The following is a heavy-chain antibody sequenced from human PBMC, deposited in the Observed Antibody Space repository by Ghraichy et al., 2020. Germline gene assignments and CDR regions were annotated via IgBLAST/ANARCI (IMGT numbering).Heavy chain of an antibody. CDR2: IKQDGSEK. J-gene: IGHJ4*02. D-gene: IGHD3-22*01. V-gene: IGHV3-7*03. CDR3: ARDLGLTQYYDTSGSSLDY. Sequence: GGSLRLSCAASGFTFSNYWMSWVRQAPGKGLEWVANIKQDGSEKYYVDSVKGRFTISRDNAKNSLYLQMNSLRAEDTAVYYCARDLGLTQYYDTSGSSLDYWGQGSLVIVSS. CDR1: GFTFSNYW.